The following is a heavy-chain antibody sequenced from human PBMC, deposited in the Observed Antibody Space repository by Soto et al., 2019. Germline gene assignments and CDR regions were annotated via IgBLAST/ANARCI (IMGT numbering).Heavy chain of an antibody. CDR3: ARLEWFIYYYGMDV. D-gene: IGHD3-3*01. J-gene: IGHJ6*02. CDR1: GGSFSGYY. V-gene: IGHV4-34*01. Sequence: SETLSLTCAVYGGSFSGYYWSWIRQPPGKGLEWIGEINHSGSTNYNPSPKSRVTISVDTSKNQFSLKLSSVTAADTAVYYCARLEWFIYYYGMDVWGQGTTVT. CDR2: INHSGST.